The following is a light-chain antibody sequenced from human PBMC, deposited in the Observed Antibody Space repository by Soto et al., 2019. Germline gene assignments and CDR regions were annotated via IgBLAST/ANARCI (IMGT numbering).Light chain of an antibody. Sequence: IKMTHAPANVPASVVDTVTSTIRGSQTMSTRLAWYQQKPGKAPKLLVYDASTLQSGVASRFSGSGSGTEFTFIISSLQPDDSATYYCQQYTKTNNPWMFGQGTKVDIK. CDR2: DAS. CDR3: QQYTKTNNPWM. V-gene: IGKV1-5*01. CDR1: QTMSTR. J-gene: IGKJ1*01.